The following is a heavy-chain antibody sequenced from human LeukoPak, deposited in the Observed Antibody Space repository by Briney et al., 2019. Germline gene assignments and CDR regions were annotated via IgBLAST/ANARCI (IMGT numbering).Heavy chain of an antibody. D-gene: IGHD3-10*01. Sequence: SVKVSCKASGGTFSSYAISWVRQAPGQGLEWMGGTIPIFGTANYAQKFQGRVTVTADESTSTAYMELSSLRSEDTAVYYCASSMVRGAPGAFDIWGQGTMVTVSS. J-gene: IGHJ3*02. CDR3: ASSMVRGAPGAFDI. V-gene: IGHV1-69*13. CDR2: TIPIFGTA. CDR1: GGTFSSYA.